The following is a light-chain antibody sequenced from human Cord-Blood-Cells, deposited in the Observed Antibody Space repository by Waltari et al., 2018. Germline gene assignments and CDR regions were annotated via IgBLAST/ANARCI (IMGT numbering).Light chain of an antibody. Sequence: QSALTQPASVSGSPGQSIPIPCTGTSSDVGGYNYGSWYPQHPGKAPKLMIYDVSKRPSGVSNRFSGSKSGNTASLTISGLQAEDEADYYCSSYTSSSTVFGGGTKLTVL. CDR1: SSDVGGYNY. CDR2: DVS. J-gene: IGLJ2*01. CDR3: SSYTSSSTV. V-gene: IGLV2-14*01.